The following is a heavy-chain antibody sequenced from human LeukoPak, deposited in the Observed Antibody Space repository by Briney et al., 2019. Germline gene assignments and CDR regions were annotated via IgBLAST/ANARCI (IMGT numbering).Heavy chain of an antibody. J-gene: IGHJ5*02. D-gene: IGHD6-13*01. V-gene: IGHV1-2*02. CDR2: INPNSGGT. CDR1: GYTFTGYY. CDR3: ARVLRGIAAAGTRWFDP. Sequence: ASVKVSCKASGYTFTGYYMHWVRQAPRQGLEWMGWINPNSGGTNYAQKFQGRVTMTRDTSISTAYMELSRLRSDDTAVYYCARVLRGIAAAGTRWFDPWGQGTLVTVSS.